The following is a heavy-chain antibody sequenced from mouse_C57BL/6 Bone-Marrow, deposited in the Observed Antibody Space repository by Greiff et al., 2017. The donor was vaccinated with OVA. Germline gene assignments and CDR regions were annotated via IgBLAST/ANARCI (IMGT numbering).Heavy chain of an antibody. Sequence: EVQLQQSGAELVRPGASVKLSCTASGFNINDDSMHWVKQRPEQGLEWIGWFDPENGDTEYASKFQGKATITADTSSNTAYLQLSRLTSEDTAVYYCTSCGNFDYWGQGTTRTVSS. J-gene: IGHJ2*01. CDR3: TSCGNFDY. CDR1: GFNINDDS. V-gene: IGHV14-4*01. CDR2: FDPENGDT. D-gene: IGHD1-1*02.